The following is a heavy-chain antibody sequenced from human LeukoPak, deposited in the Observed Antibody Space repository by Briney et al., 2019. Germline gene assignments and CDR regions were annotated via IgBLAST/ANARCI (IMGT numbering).Heavy chain of an antibody. V-gene: IGHV4-59*01. CDR2: IYYSGST. CDR1: GGSISSYY. J-gene: IGHJ6*03. CDR3: ARVRRDYYGSGKLSYYYYMDV. D-gene: IGHD3-10*01. Sequence: SETLSLTCTVSGGSISSYYWSWIRQPPGKGLEWIGYIYYSGSTNYNPSLTSRVTISVDTSKNQFSLKLSSVTAADTAVYYCARVRRDYYGSGKLSYYYYMDVWGKGTTVTISS.